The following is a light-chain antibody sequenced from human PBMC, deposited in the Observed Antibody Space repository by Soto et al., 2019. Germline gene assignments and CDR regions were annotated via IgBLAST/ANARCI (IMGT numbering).Light chain of an antibody. CDR3: QQYNNWPIT. J-gene: IGKJ5*01. CDR1: QNVLSN. V-gene: IGKV3D-15*01. CDR2: GAS. Sequence: EIAMTQSPAILSVSPGERATLSCRASQNVLSNLAWYQQKPGQAPRLLIYGASTRATDIPARFSGSGSGTEFTLTINSLQSEDFAVYYCQQYNNWPITFGQGTRLEIK.